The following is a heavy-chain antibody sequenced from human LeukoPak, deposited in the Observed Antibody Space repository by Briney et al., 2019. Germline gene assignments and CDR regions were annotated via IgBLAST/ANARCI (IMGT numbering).Heavy chain of an antibody. CDR1: GFSFSSYW. Sequence: PGGSLRLSCAASGFSFSSYWMHWVRQAPGKGLVWVSRISSDGSIINYADSVKGRFTISRDNAKSTLYLQMNSLRAEDTAVYYCARGYNWNAEWAYGMDVWGQGTTVTVSS. J-gene: IGHJ6*02. V-gene: IGHV3-74*01. CDR3: ARGYNWNAEWAYGMDV. D-gene: IGHD1-20*01. CDR2: ISSDGSII.